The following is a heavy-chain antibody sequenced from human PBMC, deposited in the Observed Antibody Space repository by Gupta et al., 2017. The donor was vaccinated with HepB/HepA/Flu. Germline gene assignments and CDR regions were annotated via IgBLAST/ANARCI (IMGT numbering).Heavy chain of an antibody. D-gene: IGHD5-18*01. CDR3: ARGWGSIHGSYRFDF. J-gene: IGHJ4*02. CDR2: TFYRYKWSN. CDR1: GDSVSSKSAG. V-gene: IGHV6-1*01. Sequence: QVQLQQSGPGLVKPSQTLTLTCAISGDSVSSKSAGWNWLRQSPSRGLEWLGRTFYRYKWSNKYSLSVRSRIIINPDTAKNQFSLHLNSVSPEDTAVYYCARGWGSIHGSYRFDFWGQGTLVTVAS.